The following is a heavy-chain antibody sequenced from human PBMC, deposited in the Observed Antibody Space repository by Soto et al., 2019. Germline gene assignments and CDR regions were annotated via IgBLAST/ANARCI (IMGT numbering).Heavy chain of an antibody. CDR3: STAQYYDILTGQRCFDP. J-gene: IGHJ5*02. CDR2: ISSSSSTI. D-gene: IGHD3-9*01. Sequence: GGSLRLSCAASGFTFSSYSMNWVRQAPGKGLEWVSYISSSSSTIYYADSVKGGFTISRDNAKNSMYLQMNSLRDEDTAVYDFSTAQYYDILTGQRCFDPWGQGTLVTVSS. V-gene: IGHV3-48*02. CDR1: GFTFSSYS.